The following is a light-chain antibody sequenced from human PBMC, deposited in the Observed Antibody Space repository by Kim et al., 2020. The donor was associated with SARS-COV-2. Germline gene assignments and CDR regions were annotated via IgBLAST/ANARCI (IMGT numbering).Light chain of an antibody. CDR1: SGSIASNY. CDR2: EDN. Sequence: NFMLTQPHSVSESPGKTVTISCTRSSGSIASNYVQRYQQRPGSAPTTVIYEDNHRPSGVPDRFSGSIDSSSNSASLTISGLKTEDESDSYCQTYDSSIWVFGGGTQLTVL. CDR3: QTYDSSIWV. J-gene: IGLJ3*02. V-gene: IGLV6-57*04.